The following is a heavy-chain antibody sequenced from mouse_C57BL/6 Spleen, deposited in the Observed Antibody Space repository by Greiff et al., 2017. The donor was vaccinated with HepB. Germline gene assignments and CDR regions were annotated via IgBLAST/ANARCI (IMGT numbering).Heavy chain of an antibody. V-gene: IGHV14-1*01. J-gene: IGHJ3*01. CDR1: GFNIKDYY. CDR2: IDPEDGDT. Sequence: EVQLQQSGAELVRPGASVKLSCTASGFNIKDYYMHWVKQRPEQGLEWIGRIDPEDGDTGYAPKFQGKATMTADTSSNTAYLQLSSLTSEDTAVYYCTTNDYDGGGRFAYWGQGTLVTVSA. D-gene: IGHD2-4*01. CDR3: TTNDYDGGGRFAY.